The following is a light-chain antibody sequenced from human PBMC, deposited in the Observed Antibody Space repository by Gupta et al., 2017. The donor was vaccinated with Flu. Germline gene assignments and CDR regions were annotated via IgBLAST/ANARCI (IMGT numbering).Light chain of an antibody. CDR1: SKIDVI. CDR3: QQYDSWPLT. Sequence: PAPVSVIPGNRSSSCCGGSSKIDVILAGNRQKPGKAPKLLIYGTSTRESGVPSRFSGSGSGTEFTLTISSPQSEDFAIYYCQQYDSWPLTFGQGTQVKIK. CDR2: GTS. V-gene: IGKV3-15*01. J-gene: IGKJ1*01.